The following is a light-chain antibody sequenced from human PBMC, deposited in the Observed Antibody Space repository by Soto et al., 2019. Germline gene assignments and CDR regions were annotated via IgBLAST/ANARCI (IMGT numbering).Light chain of an antibody. Sequence: DIQITQSPSALSASVGDRAAITCRASRTISSWLAWYQQRPGKAPKLLIYDGSNLEDGVPSRFSGSRSGTEFTLTISSLQPDDVATYYCQQYNGYSTFGQGTYLDI. J-gene: IGKJ2*01. CDR3: QQYNGYST. CDR2: DGS. V-gene: IGKV1-5*01. CDR1: RTISSW.